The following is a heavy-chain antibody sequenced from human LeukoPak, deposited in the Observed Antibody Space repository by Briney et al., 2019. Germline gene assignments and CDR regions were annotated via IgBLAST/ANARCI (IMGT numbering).Heavy chain of an antibody. D-gene: IGHD4-23*01. CDR1: GFTFSSYS. J-gene: IGHJ4*02. CDR2: ISSSSSTI. V-gene: IGHV3-48*04. CDR3: AIVARGGGEFDY. Sequence: PGGSLRLSCAASGFTFSSYSMNWVRQAPGKGLEWVSYISSSSSTIYYADSVKGRFTISRDNVKNSLYLQMNSPRAEDTAVYYCAIVARGGGEFDYWGQGTLVTVSS.